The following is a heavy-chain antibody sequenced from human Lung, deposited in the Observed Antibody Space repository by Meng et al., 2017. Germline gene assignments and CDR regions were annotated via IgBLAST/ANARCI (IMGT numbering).Heavy chain of an antibody. J-gene: IGHJ4*02. D-gene: IGHD4-11*01. Sequence: QVQLQQWGAGLLKPSGTLSLTCVGSGGSFSDYYWSWIRQPPGKGLEWIGEINHSGSTNYNPSLERRATISVDTSQNNLSLKLSSVTAADSAVYYCARGPTTMAHDFDYWGQGTLVTVSS. V-gene: IGHV4-34*01. CDR3: ARGPTTMAHDFDY. CDR2: INHSGST. CDR1: GGSFSDYY.